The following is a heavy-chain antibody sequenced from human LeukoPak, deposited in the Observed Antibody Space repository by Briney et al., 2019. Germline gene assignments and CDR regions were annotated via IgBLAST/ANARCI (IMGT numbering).Heavy chain of an antibody. V-gene: IGHV4-39*01. Sequence: PSETLSLTCTVSGGSISSSSYYWGWIRQPPGKGLEWIGSIYYSGSTYYNPSLKSRVTISVDTSKNQFSLKLSSVTAADTAVYYCARRYYYDSSGYYYGIIGAFGYWGQGTLVTVSS. CDR1: GGSISSSSYY. J-gene: IGHJ4*02. CDR3: ARRYYYDSSGYYYGIIGAFGY. CDR2: IYYSGST. D-gene: IGHD3-22*01.